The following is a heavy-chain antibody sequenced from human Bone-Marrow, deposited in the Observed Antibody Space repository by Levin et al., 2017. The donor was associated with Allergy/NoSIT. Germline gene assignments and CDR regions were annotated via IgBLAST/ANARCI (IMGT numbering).Heavy chain of an antibody. V-gene: IGHV4-34*01. J-gene: IGHJ5*01. CDR3: ARGGRWSFSYCFHD. CDR1: GGSFTGSF. Sequence: SQTLSLTCAVDGGSFTGSFWTWIRQPPGEGLEWIGEINHSGSTKYNPSLTSRVTISVDTSKKEFSLNLSSVTAADTAVFYCARGGRWSFSYCFHDWGVAARVTFS. D-gene: IGHD3-10*01. CDR2: INHSGST.